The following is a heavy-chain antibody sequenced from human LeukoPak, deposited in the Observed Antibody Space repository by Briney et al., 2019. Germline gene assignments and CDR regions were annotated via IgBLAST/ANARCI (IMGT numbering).Heavy chain of an antibody. Sequence: GGSLRLSCAASGFTFSSYGMHWVRQAPGKGLEWVAVISVDGSNEYYADSVKGRFTISRDNSKNTLYLQMNSLRPEDTAVYYCAKWDGSKWGQGTLVTVSS. D-gene: IGHD3-22*01. CDR2: ISVDGSNE. V-gene: IGHV3-30*18. CDR1: GFTFSSYG. CDR3: AKWDGSK. J-gene: IGHJ4*02.